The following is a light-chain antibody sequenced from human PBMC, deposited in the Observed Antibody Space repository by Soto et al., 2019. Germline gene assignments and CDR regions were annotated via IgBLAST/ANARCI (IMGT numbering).Light chain of an antibody. CDR3: QQRYSWLRA. Sequence: VVTQSPDTLSLSPGETSTLSCSASQSVSSSVAWYQHKPGQSPRLVVYSGDKRAPGIPPRFSGSGSGTDFTLTISSLESDDFAIYYCQQRYSWLRAFGPGTKVDIK. J-gene: IGKJ1*01. CDR1: QSVSSS. CDR2: SGD. V-gene: IGKV3-11*01.